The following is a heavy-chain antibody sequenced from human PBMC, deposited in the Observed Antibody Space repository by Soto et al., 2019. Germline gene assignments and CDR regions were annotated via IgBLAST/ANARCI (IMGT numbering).Heavy chain of an antibody. Sequence: PGGSLRLSCEASGFSFSSFSINWVRQAPWRGLEWVSYISDDGASIYYADSLKGRFTISRDNAKKSLSLQMNNLRAEDTDVYYCARENSVQAWLHHFDHFGLRTLFPVCS. CDR2: ISDDGASI. D-gene: IGHD5-18*01. J-gene: IGHJ4*02. CDR3: ARENSVQAWLHHFDH. V-gene: IGHV3-48*03. CDR1: GFSFSSFS.